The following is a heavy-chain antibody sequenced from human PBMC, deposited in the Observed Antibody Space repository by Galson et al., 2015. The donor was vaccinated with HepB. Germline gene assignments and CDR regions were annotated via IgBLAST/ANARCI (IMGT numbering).Heavy chain of an antibody. CDR3: ARGPRGVTGTTSVGYYYYYYYMDV. CDR2: IIPILGIA. D-gene: IGHD1-7*01. CDR1: GGTFSSYA. V-gene: IGHV1-69*10. Sequence: SVKVSCKASGGTFSSYAISWVRQAPGQGLEWMGGIIPILGIANYAQKFQGRVTITADKSTSTAYMELSSLRSEDTAVYYCARGPRGVTGTTSVGYYYYYYYMDVWGKGTTVTVSS. J-gene: IGHJ6*03.